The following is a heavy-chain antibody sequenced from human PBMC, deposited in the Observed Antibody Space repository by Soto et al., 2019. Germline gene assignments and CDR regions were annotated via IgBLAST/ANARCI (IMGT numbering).Heavy chain of an antibody. V-gene: IGHV3-21*04. CDR1: GFTFTNFG. D-gene: IGHD3-10*01. CDR2: VSKSDYT. CDR3: AREDSIIIPAVAHV. J-gene: IGHJ6*02. Sequence: LRLSCEVSGFTFTNFGINWVRQAPGKGLEWVSSVSKSDYTYYSESVKGRFTISRDNAKNSVSLQMNNLRAEDTAVYYCAREDSIIIPAVAHVWGQGTKATVYS.